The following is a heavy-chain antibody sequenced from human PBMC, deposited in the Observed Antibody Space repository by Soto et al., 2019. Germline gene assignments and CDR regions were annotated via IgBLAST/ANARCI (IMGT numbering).Heavy chain of an antibody. Sequence: GGSLRLSCAASGFTFSIYAMTWVRQSPGKGLEWVSSMSRTGDNTYYADSVKGRLTISRDNSKNNLYLQMNSLRAEDTAIYYCAKDQSNSNPLYYFDFWGPGTLVTVSS. CDR2: MSRTGDNT. CDR3: AKDQSNSNPLYYFDF. CDR1: GFTFSIYA. D-gene: IGHD3-22*01. J-gene: IGHJ4*02. V-gene: IGHV3-23*01.